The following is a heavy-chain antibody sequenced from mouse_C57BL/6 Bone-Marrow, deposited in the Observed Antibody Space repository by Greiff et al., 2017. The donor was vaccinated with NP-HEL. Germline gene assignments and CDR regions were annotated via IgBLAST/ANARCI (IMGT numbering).Heavy chain of an antibody. J-gene: IGHJ4*01. CDR2: LSNGGGST. Sequence: EVHLVESGGGLVQPGGSLKLSCAASGFTFSDYYMYWVRQTPEKRLEWVAYLSNGGGSTYYPDTVKGRSTISRDNAKNTLYLQMSSLKSEDTAMYYCARHRDYGSSYDYYAMDYWGQGTSVTVSS. D-gene: IGHD1-1*01. CDR1: GFTFSDYY. CDR3: ARHRDYGSSYDYYAMDY. V-gene: IGHV5-12*01.